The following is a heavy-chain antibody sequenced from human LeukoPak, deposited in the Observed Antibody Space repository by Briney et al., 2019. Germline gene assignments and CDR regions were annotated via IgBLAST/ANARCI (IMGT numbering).Heavy chain of an antibody. CDR1: GFTFSSXX. J-gene: IGHJ3*02. V-gene: IGHV3-7*05. CDR2: IKQDGSEK. D-gene: IGHD1-1*01. CDR3: ARDLDDAFDI. Sequence: PGGSLRLSCAASGFTFSSXXXXXXRQAPGKGLEWVANIKQDGSEKYYVDSVKGRFTXXRDNAKNSLYLQMNSLRAEDTAVYYCARDLDDAFDIWGQGTMVTVSS.